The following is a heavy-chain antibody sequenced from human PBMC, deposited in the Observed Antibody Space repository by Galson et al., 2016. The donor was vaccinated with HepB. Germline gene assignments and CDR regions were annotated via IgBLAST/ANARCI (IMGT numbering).Heavy chain of an antibody. J-gene: IGHJ6*02. CDR1: DISFRTSW. V-gene: IGHV3-74*01. Sequence: SLRLSCAASDISFRTSWMHWVRQGPGKGLAWVSNIKSDGSGTTYADPVKGRFTISRDNAKNTLYLQMNGLRVEDTAVYYCVRDNHYTMDVWGRGTTVTVSS. CDR2: IKSDGSGT. D-gene: IGHD3-16*02. CDR3: VRDNHYTMDV.